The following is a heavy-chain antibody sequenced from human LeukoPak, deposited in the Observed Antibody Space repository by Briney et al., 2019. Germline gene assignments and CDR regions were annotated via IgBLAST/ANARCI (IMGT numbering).Heavy chain of an antibody. Sequence: SETLSLTCTVSGGSISSHYWSWIRQPPGKGLEWIGYIYYSGSTNYNPSLKSRVTISVDTSKNQFSLKLSSVTAADTAVYYCARDQGGYDAFDIWGQGTMVTVSS. J-gene: IGHJ3*02. CDR3: ARDQGGYDAFDI. V-gene: IGHV4-59*11. CDR2: IYYSGST. CDR1: GGSISSHY. D-gene: IGHD5-12*01.